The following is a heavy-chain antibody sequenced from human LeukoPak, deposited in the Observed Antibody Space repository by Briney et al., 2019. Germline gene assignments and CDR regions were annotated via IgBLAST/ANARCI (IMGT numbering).Heavy chain of an antibody. J-gene: IGHJ4*02. V-gene: IGHV3-23*01. CDR2: ISGSGGST. CDR1: TFTFSNYW. Sequence: GGSLRLSCAASTFTFSNYWMHWVRQAPGKGLEWVSGISGSGGSTYYGDSVKGRFTISRDNSKNTLYLQMNSPRAEDTAVYHCAKNDLGYDSSGNYFDYWGQGTLVTVSS. CDR3: AKNDLGYDSSGNYFDY. D-gene: IGHD3-22*01.